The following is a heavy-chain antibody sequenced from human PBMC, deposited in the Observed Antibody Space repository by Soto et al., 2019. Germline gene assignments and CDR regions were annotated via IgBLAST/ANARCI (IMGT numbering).Heavy chain of an antibody. V-gene: IGHV4-31*03. CDR1: GGSISSGGYY. Sequence: QVQLQESGPGLVKPSQTLSLTCTVSGGSISSGGYYWSWIRQHPGKVLEWIGYIYYNGSTYYNPSLKSGVTISVDTSKNQVSLRRSSVTAADTAVYYCATTSYDRSGTAADPWGQGTLVTVSS. CDR3: ATTSYDRSGTAADP. CDR2: IYYNGST. D-gene: IGHD3-22*01. J-gene: IGHJ5*02.